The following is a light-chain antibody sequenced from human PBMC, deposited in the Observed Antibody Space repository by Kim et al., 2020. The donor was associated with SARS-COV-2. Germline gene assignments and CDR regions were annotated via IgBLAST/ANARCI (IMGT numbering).Light chain of an antibody. CDR2: NVS. CDR1: QDTSTF. CDR3: HQYDNLILYT. Sequence: AFVGETVTTTCLASQDTSTFLNWYQSKKGKAPKSLFYNVSTLEKGGPQRCSGSGDGTDFSLTLTSLQPVAIATYNSHQYDNLILYTFGQGTKLEIK. J-gene: IGKJ2*01. V-gene: IGKV1-33*01.